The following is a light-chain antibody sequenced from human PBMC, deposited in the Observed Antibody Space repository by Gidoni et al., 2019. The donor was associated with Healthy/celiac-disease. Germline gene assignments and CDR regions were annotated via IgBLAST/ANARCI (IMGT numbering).Light chain of an antibody. Sequence: DIVMTQSPDSLTASLCERATITCKSSTSVLFSSNNKNYLAWYQQKPGQPPKLLIYWASTRESGVPDRCSGSGSGTDFTLTISSLQDEDVAFYYCQQYYSTPWTFGQGTKVEIK. CDR1: TSVLFSSNNKNY. CDR2: WAS. J-gene: IGKJ1*01. CDR3: QQYYSTPWT. V-gene: IGKV4-1*01.